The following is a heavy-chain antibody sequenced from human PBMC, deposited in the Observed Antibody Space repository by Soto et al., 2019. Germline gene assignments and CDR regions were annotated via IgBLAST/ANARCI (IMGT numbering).Heavy chain of an antibody. Sequence: GGSLRLSCAASGFTFSSYSMNWVRQAPGKGLEWVSSISSSSSYIYYADSVKGRFTISRDNAKNSLYLQMNSLRAEDTAVYYCASPVEPHYYGSGSYSGGDYWGQGTLVTVSS. V-gene: IGHV3-21*01. D-gene: IGHD3-10*01. CDR1: GFTFSSYS. CDR3: ASPVEPHYYGSGSYSGGDY. J-gene: IGHJ4*02. CDR2: ISSSSSYI.